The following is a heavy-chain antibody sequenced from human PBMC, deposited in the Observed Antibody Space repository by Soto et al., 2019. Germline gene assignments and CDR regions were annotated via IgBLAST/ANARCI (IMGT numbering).Heavy chain of an antibody. V-gene: IGHV3-21*01. J-gene: IGHJ4*02. Sequence: GGSLRLSCAASGFTFSSYSMNWVRQAPGKGLEWVSSISSSSSYIYYADSVKGRFTISRDNAKNSLYLQMNSLRAEDTAVYYCTGSGSYPYYFDYWGQGTLVTVSS. D-gene: IGHD3-10*01. CDR1: GFTFSSYS. CDR2: ISSSSSYI. CDR3: TGSGSYPYYFDY.